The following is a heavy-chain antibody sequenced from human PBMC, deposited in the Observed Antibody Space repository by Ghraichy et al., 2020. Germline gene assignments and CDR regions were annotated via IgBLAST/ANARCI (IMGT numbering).Heavy chain of an antibody. D-gene: IGHD3-10*01. CDR1: GFTFSSYA. J-gene: IGHJ4*02. Sequence: ESLNISCEASGFTFSSYAMSWVRQAPGKGLDWVSGISGGGGSTYYSDSVKGRFTISRDNSKSTLYLQMNTLRAEDTAVYFCAKTYLSSGSYYGFDYWDQGTLVTVSS. V-gene: IGHV3-23*01. CDR2: ISGGGGST. CDR3: AKTYLSSGSYYGFDY.